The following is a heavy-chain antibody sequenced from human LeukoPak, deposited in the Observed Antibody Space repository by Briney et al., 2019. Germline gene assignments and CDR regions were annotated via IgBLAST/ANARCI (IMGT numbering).Heavy chain of an antibody. CDR2: IQQDGGQK. J-gene: IGHJ4*02. D-gene: IGHD5-24*01. CDR3: ARASNPWLQLS. Sequence: GGSLRLSCAASGFTFSNYWMIWVRQAPGGGVEWVANIQQDGGQKRYAASVRGRFTVSRDNAQTSLYLHMNSLRAEDTAVYYCARASNPWLQLSWGQGTLVTVSS. CDR1: GFTFSNYW. V-gene: IGHV3-7*05.